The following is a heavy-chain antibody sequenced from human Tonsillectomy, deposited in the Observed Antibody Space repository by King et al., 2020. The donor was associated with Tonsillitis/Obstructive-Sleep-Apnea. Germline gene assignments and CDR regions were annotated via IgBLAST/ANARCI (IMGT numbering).Heavy chain of an antibody. Sequence: VQLQQWGAGLLKPSETLSLTCVVYGGSFSGYYWSWIRQPPGKGREWIGEINHSGSTNYNPSLKSRVTISVDTSKNQFSLKLSSVTAADTAVYYCARHETSIFIGVRENYMDVWGKGTTVTVSS. CDR1: GGSFSGYY. V-gene: IGHV4-34*01. D-gene: IGHD2-21*01. J-gene: IGHJ6*03. CDR2: INHSGST. CDR3: ARHETSIFIGVRENYMDV.